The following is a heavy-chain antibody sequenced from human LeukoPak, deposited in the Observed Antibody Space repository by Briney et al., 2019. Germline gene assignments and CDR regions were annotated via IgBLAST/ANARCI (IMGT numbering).Heavy chain of an antibody. J-gene: IGHJ6*02. V-gene: IGHV3-30-3*01. CDR3: ARPHDYGDPRMGYGMDV. CDR2: ISSDVYDGTTE. CDR1: GFTFSDYA. D-gene: IGHD4-17*01. Sequence: PGGSLRLSCSASGFTFSDYAMDWVRQAPGKGLECVAVISSDVYDGTTEYYADSVKGRFTISRDNSKNTVYLQMNSLRAEDTAVYYCARPHDYGDPRMGYGMDVWGQGTTVTVSS.